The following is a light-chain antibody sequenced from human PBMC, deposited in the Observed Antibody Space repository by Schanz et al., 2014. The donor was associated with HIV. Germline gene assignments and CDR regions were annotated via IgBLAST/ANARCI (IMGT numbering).Light chain of an antibody. CDR3: CSYTTTSTYV. CDR2: SDD. Sequence: QSVLTQPPSASGTPGQSVTISCSGSSSNIVSNYVYWYQQLPGTAPKLLIYSDDQRPSGVPDRFSGSKSGTSASLAITGLQADDEADYFCCSYTTTSTYVFGAGTKVTVL. J-gene: IGLJ1*01. V-gene: IGLV1-47*02. CDR1: SSNIVSNY.